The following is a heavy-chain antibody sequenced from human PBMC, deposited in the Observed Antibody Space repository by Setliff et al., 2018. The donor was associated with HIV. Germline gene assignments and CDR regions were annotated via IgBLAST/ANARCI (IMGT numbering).Heavy chain of an antibody. CDR1: GGSFSGYY. Sequence: SETLSLTCAVYGGSFSGYYWSWIRQPPGKGLEWIGEINHDRTTNYNPSLKSRVTISIDTSENQFSLKLSSVTAADTAVYYCAGEEKLSAVAGTMYYYYAMDVWGQGTTVTVS. V-gene: IGHV4-34*01. CDR2: INHDRTT. J-gene: IGHJ6*02. D-gene: IGHD6-19*01. CDR3: AGEEKLSAVAGTMYYYYAMDV.